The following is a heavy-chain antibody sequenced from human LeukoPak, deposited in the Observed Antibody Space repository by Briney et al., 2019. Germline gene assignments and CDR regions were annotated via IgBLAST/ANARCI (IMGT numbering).Heavy chain of an antibody. CDR2: IYYSGST. V-gene: IGHV4-30-4*01. CDR1: GGSISSGDYY. J-gene: IGHJ4*02. Sequence: SQTLSLTCTVSGGSISSGDYYWSWIRQPPGKGLEWIGYIYYSGSTYYNPSLKSRVTISADTSKNQFSLKLSSVTAADTAVYYCARGLVATISLDYWGQGTLVTVSS. D-gene: IGHD5-12*01. CDR3: ARGLVATISLDY.